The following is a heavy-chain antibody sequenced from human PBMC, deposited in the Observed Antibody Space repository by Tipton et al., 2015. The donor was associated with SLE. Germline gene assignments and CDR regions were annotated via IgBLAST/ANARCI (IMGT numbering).Heavy chain of an antibody. CDR1: GFRFSRSW. V-gene: IGHV3-7*01. CDR2: IDEDGSEK. J-gene: IGHJ3*01. Sequence: GSLRLSCVASGFRFSRSWMNWVRQAPGKGLEWVANIDEDGSEKHYVDSVKDRLTISRDNAKNSLFLQMNSLRAEDTAVYYCARDYTSGWDDAFDLWGQGTMVSVSS. D-gene: IGHD6-19*01. CDR3: ARDYTSGWDDAFDL.